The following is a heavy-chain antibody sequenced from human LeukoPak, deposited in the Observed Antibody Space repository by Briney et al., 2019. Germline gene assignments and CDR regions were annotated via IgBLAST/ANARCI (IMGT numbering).Heavy chain of an antibody. Sequence: SVKVSCKASGGTFSSYAISWVRQAPGQGLEWMGGIIPIFGTANYAQKFQGRVTITADESTSTAYMELSSLRSEDTAVYYCARVWAGYYDFWSGPYGMDVWGQGTTVTVSS. CDR1: GGTFSSYA. D-gene: IGHD3-3*01. CDR3: ARVWAGYYDFWSGPYGMDV. CDR2: IIPIFGTA. J-gene: IGHJ6*02. V-gene: IGHV1-69*13.